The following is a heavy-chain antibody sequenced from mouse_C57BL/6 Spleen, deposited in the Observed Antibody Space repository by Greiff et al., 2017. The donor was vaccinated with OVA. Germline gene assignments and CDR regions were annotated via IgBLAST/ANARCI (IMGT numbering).Heavy chain of an antibody. J-gene: IGHJ4*01. D-gene: IGHD2-3*01. Sequence: QVQLQQPGAELVKPGASVKLSCKASGYTFTSYWMHWVKQRPGQGLEWIGMIHPHSGSTNYNEKFKSKATLTVDKSSSTAYMQLSSLTSEDSAVYYCARWDGYYYYYAMGYWGQGTSVTVSS. CDR1: GYTFTSYW. V-gene: IGHV1-64*01. CDR2: IHPHSGST. CDR3: ARWDGYYYYYAMGY.